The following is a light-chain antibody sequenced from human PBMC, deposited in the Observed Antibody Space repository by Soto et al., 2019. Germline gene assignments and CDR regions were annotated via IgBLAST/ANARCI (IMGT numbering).Light chain of an antibody. J-gene: IGLJ1*01. CDR1: SSNIGSNT. CDR2: TNN. Sequence: QSVLTQSPSASGTPGQRVTISCSGSSSNIGSNTVNWYQQLPGTAPKLLIYTNNQRPSGAPDRFSGSKSGTSASLAISGLQSEDEADYYCAAWDDSLDGRVFGTGTKVTVL. V-gene: IGLV1-44*01. CDR3: AAWDDSLDGRV.